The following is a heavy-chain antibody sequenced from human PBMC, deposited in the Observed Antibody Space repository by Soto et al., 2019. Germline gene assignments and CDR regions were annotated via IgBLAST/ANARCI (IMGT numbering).Heavy chain of an antibody. CDR1: GYTFTGYY. V-gene: IGHV1-2*04. Sequence: QVQLVQSGAEVKKPGASVKVSCKASGYTFTGYYMHWVRQAPGQGLEWMGWINPNSGGTNYAQKFQGWVTMTRDTAISTAYMELSRLRSDDTAVYYCARQIWFGEGNWFDPWGQGTLVTVSS. CDR2: INPNSGGT. CDR3: ARQIWFGEGNWFDP. J-gene: IGHJ5*02. D-gene: IGHD3-10*01.